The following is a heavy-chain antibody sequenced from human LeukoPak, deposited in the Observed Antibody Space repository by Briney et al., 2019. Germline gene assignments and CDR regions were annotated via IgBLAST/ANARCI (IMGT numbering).Heavy chain of an antibody. J-gene: IGHJ4*02. CDR1: GYTFSAYY. CDR3: ARVEGNTATLED. CDR2: INPNSGGT. Sequence: ASAKVSCKASGYTFSAYYMHWVRQAPGQGLEWMGYINPNSGGTKYAQKSQGRVTLTRDTSISTAYMELSRLRSDDTAVYYCARVEGNTATLEDWGQGTLVTVSS. D-gene: IGHD5-18*01. V-gene: IGHV1-2*02.